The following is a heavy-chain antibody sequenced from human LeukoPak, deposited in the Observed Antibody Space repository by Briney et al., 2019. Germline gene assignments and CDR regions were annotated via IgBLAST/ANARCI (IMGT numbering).Heavy chain of an antibody. CDR3: ARVVHEYYYYGMDV. V-gene: IGHV1-2*02. CDR2: INPNSGGT. Sequence: ASVTVSCKASGYTFTGYYMHWVRQAPGQGLEWMGWINPNSGGTNYAQKFQGRVTMTRDTSISTAYMELSRLRSDDTAVYYCARVVHEYYYYGMDVWGQGTTVTVSS. J-gene: IGHJ6*02. CDR1: GYTFTGYY.